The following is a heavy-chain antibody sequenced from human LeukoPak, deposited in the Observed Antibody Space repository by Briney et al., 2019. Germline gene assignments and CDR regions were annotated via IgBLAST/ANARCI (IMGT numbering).Heavy chain of an antibody. CDR3: ARDSGYYDSSGYYLY. Sequence: GGSLRLSCAASGFTFSSYAMHWVRHAPGKGLEWVAVISYDGSNKYYADSVKGRFTISRDNSKNTLYLQMNSLRAEDTAVYYCARDSGYYDSSGYYLYWGQGTLVTVSS. J-gene: IGHJ4*02. D-gene: IGHD3-22*01. CDR2: ISYDGSNK. V-gene: IGHV3-30*04. CDR1: GFTFSSYA.